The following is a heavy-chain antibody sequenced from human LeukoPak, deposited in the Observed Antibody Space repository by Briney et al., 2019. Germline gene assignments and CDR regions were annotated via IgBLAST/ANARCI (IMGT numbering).Heavy chain of an antibody. CDR2: LYYSGNT. CDR3: ARVVTGSFDH. CDR1: GGSISTYF. D-gene: IGHD2-21*02. Sequence: PSETPSLTCTVSGGSISTYFWSWSRQPPGKGLWWMGYLYYSGNTNYNPCLKSRLAKPIDTSKIQFSRKLSSVTAADTAVYYRARVVTGSFDHWGQGTLVTVSS. V-gene: IGHV4-59*01. J-gene: IGHJ4*02.